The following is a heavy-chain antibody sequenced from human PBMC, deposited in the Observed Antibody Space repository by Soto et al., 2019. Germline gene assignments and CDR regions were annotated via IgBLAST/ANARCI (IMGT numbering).Heavy chain of an antibody. CDR2: IYYSGTT. Sequence: PSETLSLTCTVSGGSFKSGSYSWSWIRQPPGKGLDWIGTIYYSGTTYYHPSLKSRVTISVDTSKNQFSLKLTSVTAADSAVYYCARQEQKYFDNSGYLWWYFDLWGRGTLVTVSS. CDR3: ARQEQKYFDNSGYLWWYFDL. J-gene: IGHJ2*01. V-gene: IGHV4-39*01. D-gene: IGHD3-22*01. CDR1: GGSFKSGSYS.